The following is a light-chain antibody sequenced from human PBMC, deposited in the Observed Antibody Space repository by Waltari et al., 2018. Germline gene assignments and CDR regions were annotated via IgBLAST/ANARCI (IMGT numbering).Light chain of an antibody. J-gene: IGKJ4*01. Sequence: EIVLTQSPATLSLSPGASATLSCTASQSVSRYLAWYQQRPGQPHWLLIYDASNKATRMPARFSGSVSETDFTLTISSLEPEDFAVYYCQQRSNWPLTCGGGTKVEIK. CDR1: QSVSRY. CDR2: DAS. V-gene: IGKV3-11*01. CDR3: QQRSNWPLT.